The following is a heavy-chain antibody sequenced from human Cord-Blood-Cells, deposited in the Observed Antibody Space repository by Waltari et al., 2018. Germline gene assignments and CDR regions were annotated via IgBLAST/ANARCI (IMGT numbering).Heavy chain of an antibody. J-gene: IGHJ4*02. CDR3: AKDPPGIAAAGTVSD. D-gene: IGHD6-13*01. CDR1: SYA. Sequence: SYAMSWVRQAPGKGLEWVSAISGSGGSTYYADSVKGRFTISRDNSKNTLYLQMNSLRAEDTAVYYCAKDPPGIAAAGTVSDWGQGTLVTVSS. V-gene: IGHV3-23*01. CDR2: ISGSGGST.